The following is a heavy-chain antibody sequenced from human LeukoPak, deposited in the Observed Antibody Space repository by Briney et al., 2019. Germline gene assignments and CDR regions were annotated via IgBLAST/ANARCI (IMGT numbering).Heavy chain of an antibody. CDR3: ARVKGIAGLKWYYFDY. J-gene: IGHJ4*02. V-gene: IGHV3-7*01. D-gene: IGHD6-13*01. Sequence: AGGSLRLSCAASGFTFSSYWMSWVRQAPGKGLEWVANIKQDGSEKYYADSVKGRFTISRDNAKNSLYLQMNSLRAEDTAVYYCARVKGIAGLKWYYFDYWGQGTLVTVSS. CDR2: IKQDGSEK. CDR1: GFTFSSYW.